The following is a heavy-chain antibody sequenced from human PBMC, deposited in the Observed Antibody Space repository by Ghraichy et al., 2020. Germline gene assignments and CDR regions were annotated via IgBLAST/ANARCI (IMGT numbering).Heavy chain of an antibody. D-gene: IGHD4-17*01. CDR2: ISGSGGST. V-gene: IGHV3-23*01. CDR1: GFTFSSYA. CDR3: AKEIHDYGDFRAFDI. Sequence: GESLNISCAASGFTFSSYAMSWVRQAPGKGLEWVSAISGSGGSTYYADSVKGRFTISRDNSKNTLYLQMNSLRAEDTAVYYCAKEIHDYGDFRAFDIWGQGTMVTVSS. J-gene: IGHJ3*02.